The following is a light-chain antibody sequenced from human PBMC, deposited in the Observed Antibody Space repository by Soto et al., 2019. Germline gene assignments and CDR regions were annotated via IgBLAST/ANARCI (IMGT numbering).Light chain of an antibody. V-gene: IGKV1-5*01. CDR1: QSISSW. CDR3: KQYNSDSPIT. CDR2: DAS. Sequence: DIQMTQSPSTLSASVGDRVTITCRASQSISSWLAWYQQKPGKAPKLLIYDASSLESGVPSRFSGSGSAAAFILTIISLQPDDLVAYYCKQYNSDSPITFGQGTRLEIK. J-gene: IGKJ5*01.